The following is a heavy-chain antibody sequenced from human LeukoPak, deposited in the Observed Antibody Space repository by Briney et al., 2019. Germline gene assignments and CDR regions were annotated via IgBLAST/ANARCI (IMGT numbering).Heavy chain of an antibody. CDR2: IIPIFGTA. Sequence: ASVKVSCKASGGTFSSYAISWVRQAPGQGLEWMGGIIPIFGTANYAQKFQGRVTITADKSTSTAYMELSSLRSEDTAVYYCARVPNAYYYDSSGYSFFGYWGQGTLVTVSS. V-gene: IGHV1-69*06. D-gene: IGHD3-22*01. CDR1: GGTFSSYA. CDR3: ARVPNAYYYDSSGYSFFGY. J-gene: IGHJ4*02.